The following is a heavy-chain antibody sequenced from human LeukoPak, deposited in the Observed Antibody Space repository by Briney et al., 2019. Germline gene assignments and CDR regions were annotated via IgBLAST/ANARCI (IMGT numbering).Heavy chain of an antibody. CDR1: GYTFTSYD. CDR2: MNPNSGNA. D-gene: IGHD3-22*01. J-gene: IGHJ3*02. Sequence: GASVKVSCKASGYTFTSYDINWVRQATGQGLEWMGWMNPNSGNAGYAQKFQGRVTMTRNTSISTAYMELSSLRSEDTAVYYCARALYYDSSGYYEDAFDIWGQETMVTVSS. CDR3: ARALYYDSSGYYEDAFDI. V-gene: IGHV1-8*01.